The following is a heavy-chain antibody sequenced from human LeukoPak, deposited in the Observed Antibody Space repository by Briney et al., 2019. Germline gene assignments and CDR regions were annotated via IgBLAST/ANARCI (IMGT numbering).Heavy chain of an antibody. Sequence: ASVKVSCKASGYTFTGYYMHWVRQAPGQGLEWMGWINPNSGGTNYAQKFQGRVTMTRDTSISTAYMELSRLRSDDTAVYYCARDGGYCSSTSCYRSWFDPWSQGTLVTVSS. CDR3: ARDGGYCSSTSCYRSWFDP. D-gene: IGHD2-2*01. J-gene: IGHJ5*02. CDR1: GYTFTGYY. V-gene: IGHV1-2*02. CDR2: INPNSGGT.